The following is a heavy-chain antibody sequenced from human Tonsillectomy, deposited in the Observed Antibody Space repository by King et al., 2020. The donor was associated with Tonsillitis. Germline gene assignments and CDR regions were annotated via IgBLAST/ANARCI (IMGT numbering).Heavy chain of an antibody. CDR3: ARETNDYGGWGRPVYFDY. V-gene: IGHV4-61*01. CDR1: GGSVSSGSFH. D-gene: IGHD4-23*01. Sequence: HVQLQESGPGLVKPSETLSLTCTVSGGSVSSGSFHWSWIRQPPGKGLEWIGDIHYSGSTNYNASLKSRVTISADTSKNQFPLKLSSVTAADTAVYYCARETNDYGGWGRPVYFDYWGQGTLVTVSS. CDR2: IHYSGST. J-gene: IGHJ4*02.